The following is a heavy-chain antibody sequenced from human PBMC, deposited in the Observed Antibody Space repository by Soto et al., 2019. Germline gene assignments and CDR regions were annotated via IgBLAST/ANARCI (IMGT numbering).Heavy chain of an antibody. J-gene: IGHJ6*02. Sequence: QMQLVQSGPEVKTPGTSVKVSCKASGFTFTSSAVQWVRQARGQRLEWIGWLVVGSGNTNYAQKFQKRVTITRDMSTSTAYMELSSLRSEDTAVYYCAATRPGVGYYYGMDVWGQGTTVTVSS. CDR3: AATRPGVGYYYGMDV. CDR2: LVVGSGNT. V-gene: IGHV1-58*01. CDR1: GFTFTSSA. D-gene: IGHD2-8*01.